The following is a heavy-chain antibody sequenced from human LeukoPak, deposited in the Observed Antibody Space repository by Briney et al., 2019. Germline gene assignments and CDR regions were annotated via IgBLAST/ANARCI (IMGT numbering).Heavy chain of an antibody. J-gene: IGHJ6*03. CDR2: INPNSGGT. V-gene: IGHV1-2*02. Sequence: RASVKVSCKASGYTFTGYYMHWVRQAPGQGLEWMGWINPNSGGTNYAQKFQGRVTMTRDTSISTAYMELSRLRSDDTAVYYCARERPSSSPMDVWGKGTTVTVSS. CDR3: ARERPSSSPMDV. CDR1: GYTFTGYY. D-gene: IGHD6-6*01.